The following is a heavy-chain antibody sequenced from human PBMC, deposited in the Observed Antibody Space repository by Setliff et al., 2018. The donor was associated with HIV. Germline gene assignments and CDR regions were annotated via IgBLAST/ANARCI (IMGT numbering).Heavy chain of an antibody. D-gene: IGHD3-22*01. CDR3: ARQGAGWGSGYYYVY. Sequence: PGGSLRLSCAASGFTFSDYQMNWVRQAPGKGLEWISYISGSGGTKDYADSVKGRFTVSRDNAKSSMHLQMNSLRAEDTAIYYCARQGAGWGSGYYYVYWGQGTLVTVSS. J-gene: IGHJ4*02. CDR2: ISGSGGTK. V-gene: IGHV3-48*03. CDR1: GFTFSDYQ.